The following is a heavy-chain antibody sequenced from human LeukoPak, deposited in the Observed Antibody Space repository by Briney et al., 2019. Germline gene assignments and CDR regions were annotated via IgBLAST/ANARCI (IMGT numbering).Heavy chain of an antibody. CDR1: GFTFSSYS. J-gene: IGHJ4*02. D-gene: IGHD1-26*01. CDR3: ARDLLVGASFDY. V-gene: IGHV3-21*01. CDR2: ISSSSSYI. Sequence: GGSLRLSCAASGFTFSSYSMNWARQAPGKGLEWVSSISSSSSYIYYADSVKGRFTISRDNAKNSLYLQMNSLRAEDTAVYYCARDLLVGASFDYWGQGTLVTVSS.